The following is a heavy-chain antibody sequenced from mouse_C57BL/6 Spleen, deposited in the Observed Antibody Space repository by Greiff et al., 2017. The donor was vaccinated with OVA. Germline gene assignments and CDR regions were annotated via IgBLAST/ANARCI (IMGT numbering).Heavy chain of an antibody. D-gene: IGHD1-1*01. CDR2: IYPSDSET. CDR3: ARDYGSSYLDY. V-gene: IGHV1-61*01. Sequence: QVQLQQPGAELVRPGSSVKLSCKASGYTFTSYWMDWVKQRPGQGLEWIGNIYPSDSETHYNQKFKDKATLTVDNSSSTAYMQLSSLTSEDSAVYYCARDYGSSYLDYWGQGTTLTVAS. CDR1: GYTFTSYW. J-gene: IGHJ2*01.